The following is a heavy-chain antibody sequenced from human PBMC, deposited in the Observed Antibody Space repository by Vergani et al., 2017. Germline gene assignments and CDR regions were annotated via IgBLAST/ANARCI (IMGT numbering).Heavy chain of an antibody. CDR1: GGSISSGGYY. Sequence: QVQLQESGPGLVKPSQTLSLTCTVSGGSISSGGYYWSWIRQHPGKGLEWIGYIYYSGSTYYNPSLKSRVTISVDTSKNQFSLKLSSVTAADTAVYYCARDTPRITMIVYGFDPWGQGTLVTVSS. CDR3: ARDTPRITMIVYGFDP. J-gene: IGHJ5*02. D-gene: IGHD3-22*01. V-gene: IGHV4-31*03. CDR2: IYYSGST.